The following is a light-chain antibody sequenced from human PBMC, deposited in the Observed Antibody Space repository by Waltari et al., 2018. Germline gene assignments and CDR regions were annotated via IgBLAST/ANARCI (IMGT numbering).Light chain of an antibody. Sequence: SYELTQPPSVSVSPGQTATITCSGDKLGDKYACWYQQKPGPSPVLVIYQNSKRPSGIPERFSGSNSGNTATLTISGAQAMDEADYYCQAWDSSTAWVFGTGTKVTVL. CDR1: KLGDKY. CDR3: QAWDSSTAWV. V-gene: IGLV3-1*01. CDR2: QNS. J-gene: IGLJ1*01.